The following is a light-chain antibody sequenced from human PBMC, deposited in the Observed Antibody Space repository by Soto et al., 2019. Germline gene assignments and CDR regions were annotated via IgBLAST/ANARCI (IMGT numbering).Light chain of an antibody. J-gene: IGKJ1*01. CDR2: LAS. Sequence: EIVLTQSPGTLSLSPGERATLSCRASQSVTNNYLAWYQQKAGQAPRLLIYLASNRAAGTPDRFSGSGSGADFTLTINTLEPEDLAVYFCQQYGSSPWTFGQGTKVDIK. CDR1: QSVTNNY. V-gene: IGKV3-20*01. CDR3: QQYGSSPWT.